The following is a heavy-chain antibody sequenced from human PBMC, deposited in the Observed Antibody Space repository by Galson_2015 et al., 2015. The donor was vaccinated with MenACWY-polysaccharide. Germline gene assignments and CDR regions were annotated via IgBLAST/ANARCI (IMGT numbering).Heavy chain of an antibody. Sequence: QSGAEVKKPGESLQISCKGSGYSFSSYWIGWVRQMPGKGLEYMGIIYPGDSDARYSPSFQGQVTISVDKTINTAYLQWGSLQASDTAMYYCARHGIYGDYASNYFDPWGQGTLVTVSS. V-gene: IGHV5-51*01. CDR1: GYSFSSYW. CDR2: IYPGDSDA. CDR3: ARHGIYGDYASNYFDP. D-gene: IGHD4-17*01. J-gene: IGHJ5*02.